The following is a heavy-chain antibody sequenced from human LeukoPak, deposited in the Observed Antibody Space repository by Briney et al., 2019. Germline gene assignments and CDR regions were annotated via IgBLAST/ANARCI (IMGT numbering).Heavy chain of an antibody. V-gene: IGHV4-59*01. J-gene: IGHJ4*02. Sequence: SETLSFTCTVSGGSISSYYWSWIRQPPGKGLEWIGYIYYSGSTNYNPSLKSRVTISVDTSKNQFSLKLSSVTAADTAVYYCARDLFADAILPGIGYWGQGTLVTVSS. CDR3: ARDLFADAILPGIGY. D-gene: IGHD3-9*01. CDR1: GGSISSYY. CDR2: IYYSGST.